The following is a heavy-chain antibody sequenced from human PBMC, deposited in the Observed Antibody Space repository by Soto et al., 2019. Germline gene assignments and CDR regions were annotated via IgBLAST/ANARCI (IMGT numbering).Heavy chain of an antibody. J-gene: IGHJ5*02. CDR1: GGSFSGYY. CDR3: ARVYWNSKGFWFDP. V-gene: IGHV4-34*01. D-gene: IGHD4-4*01. CDR2: INHSGST. Sequence: LSLTCAVYGGSFSGYYWSWIRQPPGKGLEWIGEINHSGSTNYNPSLKSRVTISVDTSKNQFSLKLSSVTAADTAVYYCARVYWNSKGFWFDPWGQGTLVTVSS.